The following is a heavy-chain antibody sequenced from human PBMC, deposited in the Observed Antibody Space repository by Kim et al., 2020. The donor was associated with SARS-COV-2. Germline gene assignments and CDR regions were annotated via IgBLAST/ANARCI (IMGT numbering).Heavy chain of an antibody. CDR1: GFTFSSYV. D-gene: IGHD6-19*01. CDR3: AREDSSGWSRVDY. J-gene: IGHJ4*02. V-gene: IGHV3-48*03. Sequence: GGSLRLSCAASGFTFSSYVMNWVRQAPGKGLEWVSYISSSGSTIYYADSVKGRFTISRDNAKNSLYLQMNSLRAEDTAVYYCAREDSSGWSRVDYWGQGTLVTVSS. CDR2: ISSSGSTI.